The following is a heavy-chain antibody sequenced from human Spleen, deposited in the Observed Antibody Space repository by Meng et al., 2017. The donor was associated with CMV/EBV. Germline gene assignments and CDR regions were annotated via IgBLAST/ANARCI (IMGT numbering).Heavy chain of an antibody. CDR1: GYSFTTYW. D-gene: IGHD1-1*01. CDR2: IYPGDSDI. CDR3: ARRGFHQVEMAHEDYFDY. Sequence: GESLKISCKGSGYSFTTYWIAWVRQMPGKGLEWMGIIYPGDSDIKYSPSFQGQVTISADKSISTAYLQWSSLKASDTAIYYCARRGFHQVEMAHEDYFDYWGQGTLVTVSS. J-gene: IGHJ4*02. V-gene: IGHV5-51*01.